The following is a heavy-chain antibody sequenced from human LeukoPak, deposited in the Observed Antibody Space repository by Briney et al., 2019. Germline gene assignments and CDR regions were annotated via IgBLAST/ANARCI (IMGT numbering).Heavy chain of an antibody. CDR1: GFTFSSYS. D-gene: IGHD3-22*01. V-gene: IGHV3-48*04. CDR3: ARAPYYDSSGYYTS. Sequence: GGSLRLSCAASGFTFSSYSMNWVRQAPGKGLEWVSYISSSGSTIYYADSVKGRFTISRDNAKNSLYLQMNSLRAEDTAVYYCARAPYYDSSGYYTSWGQGTLVTVSS. J-gene: IGHJ5*02. CDR2: ISSSGSTI.